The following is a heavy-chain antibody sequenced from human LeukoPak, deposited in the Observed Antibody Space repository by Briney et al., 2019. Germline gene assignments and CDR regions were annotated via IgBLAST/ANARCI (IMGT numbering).Heavy chain of an antibody. Sequence: GGSLRLSCAASGFTFTNAWMNWVRQAPGKGLEWPGRIKSKADGGISGYAEPVKGRFTFSRDDSKNTLYLLMNSLKTEDTAVYYCTTTYHYDSSPGSFDYWGQGTLVTVSS. CDR2: IKSKADGGIS. J-gene: IGHJ4*02. CDR3: TTTYHYDSSPGSFDY. D-gene: IGHD3-22*01. CDR1: GFTFTNAW. V-gene: IGHV3-15*01.